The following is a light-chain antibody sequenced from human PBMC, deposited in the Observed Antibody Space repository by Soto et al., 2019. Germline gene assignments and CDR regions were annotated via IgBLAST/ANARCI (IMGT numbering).Light chain of an antibody. CDR2: AAS. CDR3: QQSNNWPWT. Sequence: DIQMTQSPSSLSASVGDRVTITCRASQSISTYLHWYQQKPGKAPNLLIYAASTLQSGVPSRLSGSGSGTDFTLTISSLQPEAFAIYYCQQSNNWPWTFGQGTKVEIK. V-gene: IGKV1-39*01. J-gene: IGKJ1*01. CDR1: QSISTY.